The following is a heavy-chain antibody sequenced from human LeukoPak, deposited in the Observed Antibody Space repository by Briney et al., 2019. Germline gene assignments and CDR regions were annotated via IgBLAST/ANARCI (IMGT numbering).Heavy chain of an antibody. J-gene: IGHJ4*02. CDR2: ISSSGSTI. D-gene: IGHD6-19*01. CDR3: ARVGYSSGWYRYFDY. V-gene: IGHV3-48*03. Sequence: PGGSLRLSCAASGFTFSSYEMNWVRQAPGKGLEWVSYISSSGSTIYYADSVKGRFTISRDNAKNSLYLQMNSLRAKDTAVYYCARVGYSSGWYRYFDYWGQGTLVTVSS. CDR1: GFTFSSYE.